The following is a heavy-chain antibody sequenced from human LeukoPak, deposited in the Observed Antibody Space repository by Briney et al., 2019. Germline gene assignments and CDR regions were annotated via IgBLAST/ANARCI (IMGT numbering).Heavy chain of an antibody. CDR1: GSTVSSNY. CDR3: VREDTPATANY. D-gene: IGHD2-21*02. CDR2: TYSGGST. Sequence: GGSLRLSCAASGSTVSSNYMSWVRQAPGKGLEWVSVTYSGGSTYYADSVTGRFTISRDNSKDTLFLQMHSLRPGDTAVYYCVREDTPATANYWGQGTLVTISS. V-gene: IGHV3-53*01. J-gene: IGHJ4*02.